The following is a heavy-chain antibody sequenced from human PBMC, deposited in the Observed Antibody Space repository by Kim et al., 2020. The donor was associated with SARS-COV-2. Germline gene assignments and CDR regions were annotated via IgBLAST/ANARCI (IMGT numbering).Heavy chain of an antibody. J-gene: IGHJ4*02. CDR3: ARALHEQFD. Sequence: SETLSLTCAVYGGSFSGYYWSWIRQPPGKGLEWIGEINHSGSTNYNPSLKSRVTISVDTSKNQFSLKLSSVTAADTAVYYCARALHEQFDWGQGTLVTVSS. CDR2: INHSGST. V-gene: IGHV4-34*01. CDR1: GGSFSGYY. D-gene: IGHD6-6*01.